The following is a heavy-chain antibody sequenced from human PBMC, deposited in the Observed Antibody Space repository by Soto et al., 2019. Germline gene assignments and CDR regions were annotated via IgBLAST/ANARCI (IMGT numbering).Heavy chain of an antibody. CDR1: GVTCGRYW. CDR2: IKQDGSEK. J-gene: IGHJ5*02. CDR3: ATVVVVAAA. V-gene: IGHV3-7*01. D-gene: IGHD2-15*01. Sequence: PGGSVGLACAASGVTCGRYWMSWVSKAPGKRMEWVDNIKQDGSEKYYVDYVKGRFTISRDNAKNSLYLKMNSLRAEDTAVYYCATVVVVAAAWGQGT.